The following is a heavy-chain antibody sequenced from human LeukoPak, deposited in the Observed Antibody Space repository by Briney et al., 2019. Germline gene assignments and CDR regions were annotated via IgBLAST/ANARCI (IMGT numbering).Heavy chain of an antibody. D-gene: IGHD3-9*01. CDR2: IKQDGSEK. J-gene: IGHJ4*02. Sequence: GGSLRLSCAASGFTLSSYWMSWVRQAPGKGLEWVANIKQDGSEKYYVDSVKGRFTISRDNAKNSLYLQMNSLRAEDTAVYYCARGHYDILTGYLHGPDYWGQGTLVTVSS. V-gene: IGHV3-7*04. CDR1: GFTLSSYW. CDR3: ARGHYDILTGYLHGPDY.